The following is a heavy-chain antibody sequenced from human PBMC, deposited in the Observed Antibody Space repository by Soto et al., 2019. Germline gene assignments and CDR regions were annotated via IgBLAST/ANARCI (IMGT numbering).Heavy chain of an antibody. CDR2: IYFSGSA. CDR1: GGSITSYY. V-gene: IGHV4-59*08. J-gene: IGHJ4*02. CDR3: ARHGRAGYGNFDY. Sequence: SETLSLTCTVSGGSITSYYWSWIRQPPGKGLEWIGCIYFSGSAYYNPSLKSRVTISVDTSKNQFSLQLSSVTAADTAVYYCARHGRAGYGNFDYWGQGTLVTVSS. D-gene: IGHD1-1*01.